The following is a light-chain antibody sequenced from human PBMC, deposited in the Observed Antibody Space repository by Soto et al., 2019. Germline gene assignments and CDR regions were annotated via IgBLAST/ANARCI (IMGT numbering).Light chain of an antibody. J-gene: IGKJ5*01. Sequence: EVVLTHSPVTLYLSPGEXXXXXXRASQSFRGLLAWYQQKPGQAPRLLIYDAYNRATGIPPRFSGSGSGTDFTLTISSLEPEDSAVYYCQQRHMWPITFGQGTRL. CDR1: QSFRGL. V-gene: IGKV3-11*01. CDR3: QQRHMWPIT. CDR2: DAY.